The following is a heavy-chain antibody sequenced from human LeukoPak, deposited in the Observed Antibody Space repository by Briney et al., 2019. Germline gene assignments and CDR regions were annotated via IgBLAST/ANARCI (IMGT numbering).Heavy chain of an antibody. CDR3: AREGRNWFDP. CDR1: GYTFTANY. J-gene: IGHJ5*02. V-gene: IGHV1-2*06. Sequence: ASVKVSCKASGYTFTANYMHWVRQAPGQGLEWMGRLNPNNGDTIYAQKFQGRVTMTRDTSISTAYMELSSLRSDDTAVYYCAREGRNWFDPWGQGTLVTVSS. CDR2: LNPNNGDT.